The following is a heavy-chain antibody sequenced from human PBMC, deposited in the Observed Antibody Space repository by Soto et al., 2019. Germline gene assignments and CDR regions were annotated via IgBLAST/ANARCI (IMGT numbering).Heavy chain of an antibody. CDR2: IYRGGET. Sequence: GGSLRLSCAASGFTVSGDYMNWVRQAPGKGLEWVSVIYRGGETYYADSVKGRFTISRDSSENMVYLQMNSLRAEDTAVYYCARDPGERNGMSVWGQGTTVTVAS. J-gene: IGHJ6*02. CDR3: ARDPGERNGMSV. D-gene: IGHD1-26*01. CDR1: GFTVSGDY. V-gene: IGHV3-66*01.